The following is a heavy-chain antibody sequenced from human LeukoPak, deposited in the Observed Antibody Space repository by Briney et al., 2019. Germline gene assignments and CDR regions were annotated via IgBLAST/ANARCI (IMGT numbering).Heavy chain of an antibody. V-gene: IGHV1-46*01. CDR1: GYTFTDYF. CDR3: ARNGGSGWSYYYYMDV. CDR2: INPSGGST. J-gene: IGHJ6*03. D-gene: IGHD6-19*01. Sequence: ASVKVSCKASGYTFTDYFMNWVRQAPGQGLEWMGIINPSGGSTSYAQKFQGRVTMTRDMSTSTVYMELSSLRSEDTAVYYCARNGGSGWSYYYYMDVWGKGTTVTVSS.